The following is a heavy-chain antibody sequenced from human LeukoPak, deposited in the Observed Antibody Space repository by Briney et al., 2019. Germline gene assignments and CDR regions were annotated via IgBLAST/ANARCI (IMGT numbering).Heavy chain of an antibody. J-gene: IGHJ4*02. D-gene: IGHD3-10*01. Sequence: SETLSLTCTVSGGSISSYYWSWIRQPAGKGLEWIGRIYTSGSTNYNPSLKSRVTISVDTSKNQFSLKLSSVTAADTAVYYCATGPTYYYGSGSYGPYYFDYWGQGTLVTVSS. CDR2: IYTSGST. V-gene: IGHV4-4*07. CDR1: GGSISSYY. CDR3: ATGPTYYYGSGSYGPYYFDY.